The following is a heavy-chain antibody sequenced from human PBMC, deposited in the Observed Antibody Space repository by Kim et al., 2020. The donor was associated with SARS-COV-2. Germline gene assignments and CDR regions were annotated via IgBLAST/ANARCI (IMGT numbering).Heavy chain of an antibody. Sequence: GGSLRLSCAASGFTFSSYSMNWVRQAPGKGLEWVSSISSSSSYIYYADSVKGRFTISRDNAKNSLYLQMNSLRAEDTAVYYCARLVLGGYGVSPDYWGQGTLVTVSS. CDR1: GFTFSSYS. V-gene: IGHV3-21*01. J-gene: IGHJ4*02. CDR3: ARLVLGGYGVSPDY. D-gene: IGHD5-12*01. CDR2: ISSSSSYI.